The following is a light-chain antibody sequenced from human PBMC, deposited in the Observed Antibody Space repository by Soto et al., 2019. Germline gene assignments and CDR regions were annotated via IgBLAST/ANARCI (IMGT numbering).Light chain of an antibody. CDR1: QSISNY. V-gene: IGKV1-39*01. CDR3: QQSYSNPLT. CDR2: GAS. Sequence: DIQMTQSPSSLSASVGDRVTITCRASQSISNYLIWYQHKPGEAPKLLIYGASSLYSGVPSRFSGSGSGTEFTLTINSLQPEDFATYYCQQSYSNPLTFGGGTKVEIK. J-gene: IGKJ4*01.